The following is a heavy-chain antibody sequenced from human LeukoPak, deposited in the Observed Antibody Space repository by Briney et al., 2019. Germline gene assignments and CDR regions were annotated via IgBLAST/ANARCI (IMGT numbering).Heavy chain of an antibody. CDR1: GFTFSSYA. V-gene: IGHV3-23*01. D-gene: IGHD3-22*01. Sequence: GGSLRLSCAASGFTFSSYAMSWVRQTPGKGLEWVSAISGSGGSTYYADSVKGRFTISRDNSKNTLYLQMNSLRAEDTAVYYCAKTLYYYDSSGYYYFDYWGQGTLVTVSS. J-gene: IGHJ4*02. CDR3: AKTLYYYDSSGYYYFDY. CDR2: ISGSGGST.